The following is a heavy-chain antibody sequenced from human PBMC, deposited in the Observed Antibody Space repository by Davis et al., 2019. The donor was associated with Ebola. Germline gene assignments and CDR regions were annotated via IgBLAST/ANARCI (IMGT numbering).Heavy chain of an antibody. V-gene: IGHV3-30*18. J-gene: IGHJ4*02. Sequence: GGSLKLSCAASGFTFSSYGMHWVRQAPGKGLEWVAVISYDGSNKYYADSVKGRFTISRDNSKNTLYVQMNSLRAEDTAVYYCAKDLRGYYGQADYWGQGTLVTVSS. CDR3: AKDLRGYYGQADY. CDR2: ISYDGSNK. CDR1: GFTFSSYG. D-gene: IGHD3-3*01.